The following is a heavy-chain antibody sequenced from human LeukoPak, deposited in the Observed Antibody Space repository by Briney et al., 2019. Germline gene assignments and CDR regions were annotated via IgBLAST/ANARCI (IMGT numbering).Heavy chain of an antibody. D-gene: IGHD6-13*01. CDR3: ARDGVGSSWSFDY. CDR2: ISYSGST. Sequence: SETLSLTCTVSGGSISSYYWSWIRQPPGKGLEWIRYISYSGSTNYSPSLKSRVTMSVDTSKNQFSLKLSSVTAADTTVYYCARDGVGSSWSFDYWGQGTLVTVSS. V-gene: IGHV4-59*01. CDR1: GGSISSYY. J-gene: IGHJ4*02.